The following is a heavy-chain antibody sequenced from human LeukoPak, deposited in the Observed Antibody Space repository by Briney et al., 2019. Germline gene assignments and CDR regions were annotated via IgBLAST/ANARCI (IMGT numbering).Heavy chain of an antibody. CDR1: GGSISSDY. D-gene: IGHD6-19*01. J-gene: IGHJ3*02. V-gene: IGHV4-59*01. Sequence: PSETLSPTCTVSGGSISSDYWSWIRQPPGKGLEWIAYIYYSGSTNYNPSLKSRVTISVDTSKNQFSLKLSSVTAADTAVYYCARVGGQWQPKDAFDIWGQGTMVTVSS. CDR3: ARVGGQWQPKDAFDI. CDR2: IYYSGST.